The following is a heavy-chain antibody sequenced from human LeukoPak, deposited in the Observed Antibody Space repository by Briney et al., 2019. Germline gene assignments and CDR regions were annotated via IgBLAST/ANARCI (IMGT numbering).Heavy chain of an antibody. CDR2: IRSKIDGGAT. Sequence: PGGSLRLSCAASGFNVNNAWMSWVRQAPGKGLEWVGRIRSKIDGGATDYAAPVKGRFTISRDDSKNTLYLQMNSLRAEDTAVYYCAKDSYSSGWYADYWGQGTLVTVSS. CDR3: AKDSYSSGWYADY. V-gene: IGHV3-15*07. CDR1: GFNVNNAW. D-gene: IGHD6-19*01. J-gene: IGHJ4*02.